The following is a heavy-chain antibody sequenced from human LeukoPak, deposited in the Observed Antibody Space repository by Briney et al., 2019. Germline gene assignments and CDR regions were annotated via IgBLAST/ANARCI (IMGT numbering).Heavy chain of an antibody. V-gene: IGHV4-4*07. CDR2: MYSSGNT. CDR3: ARLGYCNSTSCSNYYYYYMDV. CDR1: GGSISGYF. D-gene: IGHD2-2*01. Sequence: SETLSLTCAVSGGSISGYFWSWIRQPAGKALEWIGHMYSSGNTNYNPSLKSRVTMSVDTSKNQFSLRLSSVTAADTAVYYCARLGYCNSTSCSNYYYYYMDVWGKGTTVTVSS. J-gene: IGHJ6*03.